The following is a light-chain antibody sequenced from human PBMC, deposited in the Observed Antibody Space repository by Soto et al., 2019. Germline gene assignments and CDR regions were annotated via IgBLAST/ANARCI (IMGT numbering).Light chain of an antibody. V-gene: IGLV1-51*01. Sequence: QSVLTHPASLSATPGEKVTISCSGRGSNIGRNYVSWYRQFPGTAPQLLIYDDNKRHSGVPDRLSGSRYGTSASLAIAGLQPGDEADYYCGTWDESLGAGVFGGGTKVTVL. CDR3: GTWDESLGAGV. J-gene: IGLJ2*01. CDR2: DDN. CDR1: GSNIGRNY.